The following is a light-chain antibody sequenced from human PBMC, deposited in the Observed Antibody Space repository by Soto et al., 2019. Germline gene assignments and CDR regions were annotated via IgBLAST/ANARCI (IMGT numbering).Light chain of an antibody. CDR3: QQRRNWPPYT. CDR2: DAS. Sequence: EIVLTQSPATLSLSPGERATLSCRASQSVSSYLAWYQQKPGQAPRLLIYDASNRATGIPARFSGSASGPAFTLAISSLEPEAFAFYSCQQRRNWPPYTFGPGTTLEIK. J-gene: IGKJ2*01. V-gene: IGKV3-11*01. CDR1: QSVSSY.